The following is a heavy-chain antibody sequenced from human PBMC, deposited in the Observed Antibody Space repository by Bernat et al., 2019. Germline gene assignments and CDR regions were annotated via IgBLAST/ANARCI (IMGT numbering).Heavy chain of an antibody. V-gene: IGHV3-23*01. D-gene: IGHD2-21*02. Sequence: EVQLLESGGGLVQPGGSLRLSCAASGFTFTSYAMSWVRQAPGTGLEWVSAISVSGCSTYYADSVNGRFTMSRDNSKSTLYLQMNSLRAEDTAVYYCAKDDCAGDCHYWYFDLWGRGTLVTVSS. J-gene: IGHJ2*01. CDR1: GFTFTSYA. CDR3: AKDDCAGDCHYWYFDL. CDR2: ISVSGCST.